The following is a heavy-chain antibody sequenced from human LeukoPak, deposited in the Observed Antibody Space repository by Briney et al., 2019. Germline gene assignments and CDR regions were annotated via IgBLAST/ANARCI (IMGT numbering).Heavy chain of an antibody. Sequence: PSETLSLTCTVSGGSLGDTTYFWGWIRQPPGRGLEWIANIYYSGKAYYSPSLKSRVTISADMSRNQFFLRLGSVTAADTAVYYCTRQSGPAAAADYWGKGTLVTVSS. CDR1: GGSLGDTTYF. D-gene: IGHD6-13*01. CDR3: TRQSGPAAAADY. CDR2: IYYSGKA. V-gene: IGHV4-39*01. J-gene: IGHJ4*02.